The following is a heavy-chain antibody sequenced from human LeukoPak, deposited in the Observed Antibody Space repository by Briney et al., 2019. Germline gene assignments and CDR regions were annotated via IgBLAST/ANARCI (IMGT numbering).Heavy chain of an antibody. J-gene: IGHJ4*02. CDR2: IWYDGSNK. Sequence: GGSLRLSCAASGFTLSNYGMHWVRQAPGKGLEWVAVIWYDGSNKQYVDSVKGRFTISRDNSKNTLYLQMNSLRAEDTAVYYCASDGGPFDHWGQGILVTVAS. D-gene: IGHD3-16*01. CDR3: ASDGGPFDH. V-gene: IGHV3-33*01. CDR1: GFTLSNYG.